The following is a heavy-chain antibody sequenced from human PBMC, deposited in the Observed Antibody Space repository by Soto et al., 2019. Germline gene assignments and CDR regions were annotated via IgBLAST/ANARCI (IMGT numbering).Heavy chain of an antibody. CDR2: INHSGST. D-gene: IGHD6-19*01. CDR1: GGSISSGGYS. CDR3: AREGYSSGWYLGGAFDI. Sequence: SETLSLTCAVSGGSISSGGYSWSWIRQPPGKGLEWIGEINHSGSTNYNPSLKSRVTISVDTSKNQFSLKLSSVTAADTAVYYCAREGYSSGWYLGGAFDIWGQETMVTVS. V-gene: IGHV4-34*01. J-gene: IGHJ3*02.